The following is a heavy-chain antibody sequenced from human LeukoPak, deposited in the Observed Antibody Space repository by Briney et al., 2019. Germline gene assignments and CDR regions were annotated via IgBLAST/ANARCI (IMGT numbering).Heavy chain of an antibody. Sequence: GGSLRPSCVISEFNFGNYWMSWVRQTPGKGLEWVANIKQDGSDRYYVDSVKGRFIISRDNAKNSLYLQMNSLRDEDTAVYYCARDSAAHGGYWGQGTPVIVS. D-gene: IGHD6-25*01. CDR3: ARDSAAHGGY. V-gene: IGHV3-7*03. CDR1: EFNFGNYW. J-gene: IGHJ4*02. CDR2: IKQDGSDR.